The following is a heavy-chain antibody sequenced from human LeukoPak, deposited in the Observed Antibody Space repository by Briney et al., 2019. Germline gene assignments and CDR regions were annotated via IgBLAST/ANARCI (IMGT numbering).Heavy chain of an antibody. CDR3: ARGRNGLLWFGELLS. CDR2: IIPIFGTA. Sequence: SVKVSCKASGGTFSSYAISWVRQAPGQGLEWMGGIIPIFGTANYAQKFQGRVTITADKSTSTAYMELSSLRSEDTAVYYCARGRNGLLWFGELLSWGQGTLVTVSS. J-gene: IGHJ5*02. D-gene: IGHD3-10*01. CDR1: GGTFSSYA. V-gene: IGHV1-69*06.